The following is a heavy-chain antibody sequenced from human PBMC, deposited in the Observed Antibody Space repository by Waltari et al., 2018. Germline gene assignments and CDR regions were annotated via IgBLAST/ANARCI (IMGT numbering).Heavy chain of an antibody. CDR2: MQYRGST. CDR3: GRIAFGDDGGYFQH. Sequence: QLQLQESGPGLVKPSETLSLTCTVSGGSISTTYNWGWIRQPPGKGLEWMGNMQYRGSTFYNPSLKSGVTISLDTSKNQFSLRLSSVGAADTAVYFCGRIAFGDDGGYFQHWGQGTLVTVSS. V-gene: IGHV4-39*01. J-gene: IGHJ1*01. D-gene: IGHD4-17*01. CDR1: GGSISTTYN.